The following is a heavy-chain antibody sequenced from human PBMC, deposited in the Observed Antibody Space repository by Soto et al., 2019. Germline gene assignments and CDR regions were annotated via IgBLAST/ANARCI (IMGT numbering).Heavy chain of an antibody. J-gene: IGHJ4*02. V-gene: IGHV3-74*01. CDR3: ASGNLPAAIDY. D-gene: IGHD2-2*02. CDR1: GFTFSSYW. Sequence: VGSLRLSCAASGFTFSSYWMHWVRQAPGKGLVWVSRINSDGSSTSYADSVKGRFTISRDNAKNTLYLQMNSLRAEDTAVYYCASGNLPAAIDYWGQGTLVTVSS. CDR2: INSDGSST.